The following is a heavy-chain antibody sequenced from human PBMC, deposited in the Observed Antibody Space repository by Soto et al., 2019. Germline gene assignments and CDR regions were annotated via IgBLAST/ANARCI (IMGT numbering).Heavy chain of an antibody. V-gene: IGHV3-30*04. CDR3: SRDQITMIVVVSDAFDN. CDR1: GFTFSSYA. J-gene: IGHJ3*02. Sequence: QVQLVESGGGVVQAGRSLRLSCAASGFTFSSYAMHWVRQAPGKGLEWVAGLSYDGSHKYADSVKGRFTISRDNSKNTVYLQMNSLSPEDTAVYYCSRDQITMIVVVSDAFDNWGQGTMVTVSS. CDR2: LSYDGSHK. D-gene: IGHD3-22*01.